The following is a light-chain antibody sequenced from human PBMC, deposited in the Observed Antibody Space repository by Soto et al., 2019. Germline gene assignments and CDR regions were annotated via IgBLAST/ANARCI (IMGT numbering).Light chain of an antibody. V-gene: IGKV3-11*01. CDR1: QILTSY. J-gene: IGKJ5*01. CDR3: QQRSNWPPI. Sequence: EVVLTQSPASLSLSPVDRATLSFRASQILTSYLAWYQQKPGQAPRLLIYDASNRATCIPPRFSGSGSGTDFTLTISSLEPEDFAVYYCQQRSNWPPIFGQGTRLEI. CDR2: DAS.